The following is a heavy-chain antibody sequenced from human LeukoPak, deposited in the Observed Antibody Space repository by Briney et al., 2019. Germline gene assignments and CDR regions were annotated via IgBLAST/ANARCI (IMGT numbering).Heavy chain of an antibody. Sequence: GASVKVSCKASGYTFTSYGISWVRQAPGQGLEWMGWISAYNGNTNYAQKLQGRVTMTTDTSTSTAYMELRSLRSDDTAVYYCARVLVYDFWSGHWTGAEYFQHWGQGTLVTVSS. CDR2: ISAYNGNT. CDR1: GYTFTSYG. V-gene: IGHV1-18*01. CDR3: ARVLVYDFWSGHWTGAEYFQH. D-gene: IGHD3-3*01. J-gene: IGHJ1*01.